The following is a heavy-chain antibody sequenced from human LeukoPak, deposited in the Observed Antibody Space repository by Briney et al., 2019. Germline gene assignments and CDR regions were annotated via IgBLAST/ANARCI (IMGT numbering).Heavy chain of an antibody. CDR3: ARHKYYYDSSWPHDAFDI. CDR1: GGSFSGYY. J-gene: IGHJ3*02. Sequence: PSETLSLTRAVYGGSFSGYYWSWIRQPPGKGLEWIGEINHSGSTNYNPSLKSRVSISVDTSKNQFSLKLSSVTAADTAVYYCARHKYYYDSSWPHDAFDIWGQGTMVTVSS. D-gene: IGHD3-22*01. V-gene: IGHV4-34*01. CDR2: INHSGST.